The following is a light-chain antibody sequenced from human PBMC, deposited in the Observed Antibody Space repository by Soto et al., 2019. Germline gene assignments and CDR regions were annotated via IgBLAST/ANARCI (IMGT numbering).Light chain of an antibody. CDR1: QSVSSN. CDR3: QQYNNWPPWT. J-gene: IGKJ1*01. CDR2: GAS. V-gene: IGKV3-15*01. Sequence: EMVMTQSPATLSVSPGERATLSCRASQSVSSNLAWYQQKPGQAPRLLIYGASTRATGIPARFSGSRYGTEFTLTISSLQSEDFAVYYCQQYNNWPPWTFGQGTKVEIK.